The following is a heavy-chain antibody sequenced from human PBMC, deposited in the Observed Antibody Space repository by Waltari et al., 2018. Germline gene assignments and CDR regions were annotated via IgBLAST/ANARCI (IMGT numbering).Heavy chain of an antibody. D-gene: IGHD3-3*01. CDR2: IYYTGTT. V-gene: IGHV4-39*01. CDR3: ARHINFWSGYYFDS. CDR1: GASLDTTTPY. J-gene: IGHJ4*02. Sequence: QLQLQESGPQLVKPSETLSLTCTVSGASLDTTTPYWGRVRQPPGKGLEWIGSIYYTGTTYYNPSLKSRMTISADTSKTQFSLRLSSVTAADTAVYYCARHINFWSGYYFDSWGQGTLVTVSS.